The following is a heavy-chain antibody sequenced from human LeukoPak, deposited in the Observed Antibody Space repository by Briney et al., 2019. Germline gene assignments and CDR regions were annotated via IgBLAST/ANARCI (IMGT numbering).Heavy chain of an antibody. J-gene: IGHJ4*02. V-gene: IGHV3-43D*03. CDR2: ISWDGGST. Sequence: PGGSLRLSCAASGFTFDDYAMHWVRQAPGKGLEWVSLISWDGGSTYYADSVKGRFTISRDNSKNSLYLQMNSLRAEDTALYYCAKSSSGANSFNADYWGQGTLVTVSS. CDR3: AKSSSGANSFNADY. D-gene: IGHD4/OR15-4a*01. CDR1: GFTFDDYA.